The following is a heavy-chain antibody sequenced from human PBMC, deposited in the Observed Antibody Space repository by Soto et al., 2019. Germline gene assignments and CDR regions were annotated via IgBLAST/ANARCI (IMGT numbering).Heavy chain of an antibody. Sequence: GASVKVSCKASGYTFTSYGISWVRQAPGQGLEWMGWISAYNGNTNYAQKLQGRVTMTTDTSTSTAYMELRSLRSDDTAVYYCARGIDCSGGSCYSRWFDPWGQGTLVTVSS. CDR2: ISAYNGNT. D-gene: IGHD2-15*01. J-gene: IGHJ5*02. V-gene: IGHV1-18*01. CDR1: GYTFTSYG. CDR3: ARGIDCSGGSCYSRWFDP.